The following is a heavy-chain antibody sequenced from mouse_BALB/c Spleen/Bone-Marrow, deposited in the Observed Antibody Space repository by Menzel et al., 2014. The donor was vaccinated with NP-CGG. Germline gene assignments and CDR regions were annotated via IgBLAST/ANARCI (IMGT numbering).Heavy chain of an antibody. J-gene: IGHJ2*01. CDR2: INPSNGGT. CDR3: TIGGFDY. V-gene: IGHV1S16*01. Sequence: QLVESGVELVTPGASVKLSCKASGHTFTSYRMHWVKLRPGQGFEWIGEINPSNGGTNYNEKFKRKATLTVDKSSSTAYMQLSSLTSEDSAVYYCTIGGFDYRGQGTTLTVS. CDR1: GHTFTSYR.